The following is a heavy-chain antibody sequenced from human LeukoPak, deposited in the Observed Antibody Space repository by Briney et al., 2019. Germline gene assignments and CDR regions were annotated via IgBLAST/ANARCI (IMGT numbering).Heavy chain of an antibody. J-gene: IGHJ3*02. CDR2: IWYDGSNK. CDR1: GFIFSSYG. Sequence: PGRSLRLSRTASGFIFSSYGMHWVRQAPGKGLEWVAVIWYDGSNKYYADSVEGRFTISRDNSKNTLYLQMNSLRAEDTAVYCCARERDGYNYSAFDIWGQGTMVTVSS. D-gene: IGHD5-24*01. V-gene: IGHV3-33*01. CDR3: ARERDGYNYSAFDI.